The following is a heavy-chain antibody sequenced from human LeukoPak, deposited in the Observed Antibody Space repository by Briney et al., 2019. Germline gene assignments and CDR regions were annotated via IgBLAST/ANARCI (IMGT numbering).Heavy chain of an antibody. V-gene: IGHV3-74*01. CDR3: ASPMWDTAIHDY. J-gene: IGHJ4*02. CDR1: GFTFSTFA. Sequence: GGSLRLSCVASGFTFSTFAMTWVRQAPGKGLVWVSRINSDGSITSYADSVKGRFTISRDNAKDTLYLQMNSLRAEDAAVYYCASPMWDTAIHDYWGQGTLVTVSS. CDR2: INSDGSIT. D-gene: IGHD5-18*01.